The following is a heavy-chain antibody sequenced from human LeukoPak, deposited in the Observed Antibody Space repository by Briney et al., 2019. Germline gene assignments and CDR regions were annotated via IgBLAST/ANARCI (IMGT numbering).Heavy chain of an antibody. CDR3: ARHVSGIDIFDF. CDR1: GDSIGSYY. J-gene: IGHJ4*02. Sequence: PSETLSLTCTVSGDSIGSYYWSWIRQPPGKGLEWIGYIHNSGRTNYNPSLKSRVTISVDTSKNQFSLKLISVTATDTAVYYCARHVSGIDIFDFWGQGTLVTVSS. CDR2: IHNSGRT. D-gene: IGHD6-19*01. V-gene: IGHV4-59*08.